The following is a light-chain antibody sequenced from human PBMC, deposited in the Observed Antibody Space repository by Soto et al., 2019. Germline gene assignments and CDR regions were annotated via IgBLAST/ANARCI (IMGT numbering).Light chain of an antibody. CDR2: DAS. CDR1: QAISGW. CDR3: QQYHTYST. Sequence: DIQMTQSPSTLSASVGDSVSITCRASQAISGWLAWYQQKPGKAPELLIFDASISESGVPSRFSGSGSGREYTLTVSSRQPEDFATYFCQQYHTYSTFGQGTKVEVK. J-gene: IGKJ1*01. V-gene: IGKV1-5*01.